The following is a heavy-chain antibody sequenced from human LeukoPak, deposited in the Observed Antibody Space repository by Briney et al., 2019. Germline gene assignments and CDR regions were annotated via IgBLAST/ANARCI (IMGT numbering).Heavy chain of an antibody. CDR3: ARGYGGTHYFDC. V-gene: IGHV3-23*01. CDR2: ISGSGGST. J-gene: IGHJ4*02. Sequence: PGGSLRLSCAASGFTFSSYTMSWVRQAPGKGLEWGSVISGSGGSTYYADSVKGRFTVSRDNSKNTLYLKMNSPRVDDTAVYSWARGYGGTHYFDCWGQGSWVTVYS. CDR1: GFTFSSYT. D-gene: IGHD2-15*01.